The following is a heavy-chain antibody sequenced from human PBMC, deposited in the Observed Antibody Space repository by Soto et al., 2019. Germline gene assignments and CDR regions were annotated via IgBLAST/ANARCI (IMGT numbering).Heavy chain of an antibody. D-gene: IGHD2-21*02. V-gene: IGHV3-30-3*01. J-gene: IGHJ4*02. Sequence: QVQLVESGGGVVQPGRSLXLSCAASGFTFSSYAMXXXRXAPGXXLEWVAVISYDGSNKYYADSVKGRFTISRDNSKNTLYLQMNSLRAEDTAVYYCARDRCGGDCYHDYWGQGTLVTVSS. CDR2: ISYDGSNK. CDR3: ARDRCGGDCYHDY. CDR1: GFTFSSYA.